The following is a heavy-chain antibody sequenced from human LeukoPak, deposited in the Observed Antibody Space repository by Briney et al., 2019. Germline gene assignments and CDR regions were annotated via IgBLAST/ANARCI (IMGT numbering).Heavy chain of an antibody. CDR3: ARRSGSYFDY. CDR2: INHSGST. J-gene: IGHJ4*02. Sequence: SETLSLTCAVYGGSFSGYYWSWIRQPPGKGLEWIGEINHSGSTNYNPSLKSRVTISVDSSKNQFSLKLSSVTAADTAVYYCARRSGSYFDYWGQGTLVTVSS. D-gene: IGHD1-26*01. CDR1: GGSFSGYY. V-gene: IGHV4-34*01.